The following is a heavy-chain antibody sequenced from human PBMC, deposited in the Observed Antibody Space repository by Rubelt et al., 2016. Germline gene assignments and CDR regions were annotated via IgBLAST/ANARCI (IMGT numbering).Heavy chain of an antibody. CDR2: IWYDGSSK. CDR1: GFTFSSYG. D-gene: IGHD6-13*01. J-gene: IGHJ3*02. V-gene: IGHV3-33*01. Sequence: QVQLVESGGGVVQPGRSLRLSCAASGFTFSSYGMHWVRQAPGKGLEWVAVIWYDGSSKYYADSVKGRFTRASDNSMITLYLQMNSLRAEDTAVYYCARDRAGSSSWYPVFGAFDIWGQGTMVTVSS. CDR3: ARDRAGSSSWYPVFGAFDI.